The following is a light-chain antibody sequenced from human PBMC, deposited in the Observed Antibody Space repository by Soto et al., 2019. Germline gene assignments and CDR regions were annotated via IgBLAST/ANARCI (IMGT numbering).Light chain of an antibody. J-gene: IGLJ1*01. CDR1: SSDVGGYNY. CDR2: DVS. V-gene: IGLV2-14*01. Sequence: QSVLTQPASVSGSPGQSITISCTGTSSDVGGYNYVSWYQQHPGKAPKLMIYDVSNRPSGVSNRFSGSKSGNTASLTISGLQAEDEADYYCSSSTSSKGVFGTGTKVTVL. CDR3: SSSTSSKGV.